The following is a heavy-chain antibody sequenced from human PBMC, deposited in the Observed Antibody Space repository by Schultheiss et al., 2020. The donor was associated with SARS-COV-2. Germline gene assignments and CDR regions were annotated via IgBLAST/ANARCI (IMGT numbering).Heavy chain of an antibody. CDR2: IYGGGST. CDR1: GFTVSSNY. CDR3: ARAEPLMGYYMDV. J-gene: IGHJ6*03. D-gene: IGHD3-16*01. V-gene: IGHV3-66*02. Sequence: GGSLRLSCAASGFTVSSNYMSWVRQAPGKGLEWVSIIYGGGSTYYADSVKGRFTISRDNSKNTLYLQMNSLRAEDTAVYYCARAEPLMGYYMDVWGKGTTVTVSS.